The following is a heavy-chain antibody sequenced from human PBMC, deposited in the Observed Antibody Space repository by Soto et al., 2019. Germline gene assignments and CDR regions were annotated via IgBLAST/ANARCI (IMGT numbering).Heavy chain of an antibody. CDR1: GGSISSTNW. CDR2: IYHSGST. CDR3: ARDGAAALFRPPLTF. V-gene: IGHV4-4*02. Sequence: QVQLQESDPGPVRPSGTLSLTCTVSGGSISSTNWWSWVRQPPGKGLEWIGEIYHSGSTNYNPSLKSRVTMSVDKSKNQFSQRLSSVTAADTAVYYCARDGAAALFRPPLTFWGQGTLVTVSS. J-gene: IGHJ4*02. D-gene: IGHD6-13*01.